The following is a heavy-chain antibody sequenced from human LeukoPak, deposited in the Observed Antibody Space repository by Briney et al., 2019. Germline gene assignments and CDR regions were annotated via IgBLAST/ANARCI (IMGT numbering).Heavy chain of an antibody. CDR1: GFTFSSYG. V-gene: IGHV3-23*01. CDR2: ITDSGGAT. CDR3: AKAYARSWYAAFDI. D-gene: IGHD6-13*01. Sequence: GGSLRLPCAASGFTFSSYGMHWVRQAPGKGLEWVSAITDSGGATYYADSVKGRFTISRDNSKNTLYLQMNSLRGDDTAIYYCAKAYARSWYAAFDIWGQGTMVTISS. J-gene: IGHJ3*02.